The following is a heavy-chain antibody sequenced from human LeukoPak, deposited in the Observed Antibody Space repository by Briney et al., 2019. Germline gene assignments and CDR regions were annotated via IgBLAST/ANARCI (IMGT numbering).Heavy chain of an antibody. J-gene: IGHJ4*02. V-gene: IGHV4-59*01. CDR2: IYYSGST. CDR3: AREYCSGGSCYDY. CDR1: GGSFSGYY. Sequence: SETLSLTCAVYGGSFSGYYWSWIRQPPGKGLEWIGYIYYSGSTNYNPSLKSRVTISVDTSKNQFSLKLSSVTAADTAVYYCAREYCSGGSCYDYWGQGTLVTVSS. D-gene: IGHD2-15*01.